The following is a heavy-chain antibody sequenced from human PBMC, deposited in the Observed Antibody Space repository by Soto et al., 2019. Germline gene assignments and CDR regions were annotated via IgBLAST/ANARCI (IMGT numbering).Heavy chain of an antibody. CDR3: ARAVAGWPYYFDY. CDR2: IIPIFGTA. D-gene: IGHD6-19*01. V-gene: IGHV1-69*06. CDR1: GGTFSSYA. J-gene: IGHJ4*02. Sequence: GASVKVSCKASGGTFSSYAISWLRQAPGQGLEWMGGIIPIFGTANYAQKFQGRVTITADKSTSTAYMELSSLRSEDTAVYYCARAVAGWPYYFDYWGQGTLVTVSS.